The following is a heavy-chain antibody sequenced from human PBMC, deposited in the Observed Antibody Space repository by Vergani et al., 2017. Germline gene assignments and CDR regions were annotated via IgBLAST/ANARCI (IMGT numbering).Heavy chain of an antibody. V-gene: IGHV1-69*02. D-gene: IGHD5-18*01. Sequence: QVQLVQSGAEAKKPGSSVKVSCKASGGTFSSYTISWVRQAPGQGLEWMGRIIPILGIANYAQKFQGRVTITADKSTSTAYMELSSLRSEDTAVYYCARVDTAMVHDYYYGMDVWGQGTTVTVSS. CDR1: GGTFSSYT. CDR3: ARVDTAMVHDYYYGMDV. CDR2: IIPILGIA. J-gene: IGHJ6*02.